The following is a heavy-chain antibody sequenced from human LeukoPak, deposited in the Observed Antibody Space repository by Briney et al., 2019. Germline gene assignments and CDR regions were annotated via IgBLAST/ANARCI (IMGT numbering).Heavy chain of an antibody. J-gene: IGHJ4*02. D-gene: IGHD3-10*01. CDR1: EGTFSSYA. V-gene: IGHV1-69*06. CDR3: ARAPIEAMVRGVLDY. Sequence: ASVKVSCKASEGTFSSYAISWVRQAPGQGLEWMGGIIPIFGTANYAQKFQGRVTITADKSTSTAYMELSSLRSEDTAVYYCARAPIEAMVRGVLDYWGQGTLVTVSS. CDR2: IIPIFGTA.